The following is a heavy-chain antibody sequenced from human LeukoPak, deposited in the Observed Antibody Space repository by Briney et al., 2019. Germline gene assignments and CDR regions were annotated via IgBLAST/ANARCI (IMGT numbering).Heavy chain of an antibody. CDR1: GFTFDDYG. CDR2: INWNGGST. D-gene: IGHD3-10*01. Sequence: GSLRLSCAVSGFTFDDYGMSWVRQAPGKGLEWVSGINWNGGSTGYADSVKGRFTISRDNAKSSLYLQMNSLTAEDTAVYYCAKDSDTMVRGAPRYNWFDPWGQGTLVTVSS. J-gene: IGHJ5*02. V-gene: IGHV3-20*04. CDR3: AKDSDTMVRGAPRYNWFDP.